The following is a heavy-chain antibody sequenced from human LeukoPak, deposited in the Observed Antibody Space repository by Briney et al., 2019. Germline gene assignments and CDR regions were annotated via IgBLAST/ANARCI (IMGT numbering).Heavy chain of an antibody. V-gene: IGHV3-64*01. D-gene: IGHD6-6*01. CDR1: GFTFSSYA. CDR3: AREKLSATFDY. Sequence: GGSLRLSCAASGFTFSSYAMHWVRQAPGKGLEYVSAISSNGGSTYYANSVKGRFTISRDNSKNTLYLQMGSLRAEDMAVYYCAREKLSATFDYWGQGTLVTVSS. CDR2: ISSNGGST. J-gene: IGHJ4*02.